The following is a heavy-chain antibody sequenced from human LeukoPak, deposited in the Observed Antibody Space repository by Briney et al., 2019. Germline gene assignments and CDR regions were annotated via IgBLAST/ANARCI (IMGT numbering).Heavy chain of an antibody. CDR3: ARYGDDYGDPTANYYYGMDV. J-gene: IGHJ6*02. V-gene: IGHV1-69*04. Sequence: ASVEVSCKASGGTFSSYAISWVRQAPGQGLEWMGRIIPILGIANYAQKFQGRVTITADKSTSTAYMELSSLRSEDTAVYYCARYGDDYGDPTANYYYGMDVWGQGTTVTVSS. CDR1: GGTFSSYA. D-gene: IGHD4-17*01. CDR2: IIPILGIA.